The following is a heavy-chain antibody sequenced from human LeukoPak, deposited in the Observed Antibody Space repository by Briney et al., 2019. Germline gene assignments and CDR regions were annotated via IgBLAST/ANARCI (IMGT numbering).Heavy chain of an antibody. CDR2: IYYSGST. V-gene: IGHV4-59*01. D-gene: IGHD3-22*01. Sequence: SETLSLTCTVSGGSISNYYWSWIRQPPGKGLEWIGYIYYSGSTSYNPSLKSRVTISVDTSKNQFSPKLSSVTAADTAVYYCARDSDSSGLDFDYWGQGTLVTVSS. CDR1: GGSISNYY. CDR3: ARDSDSSGLDFDY. J-gene: IGHJ4*02.